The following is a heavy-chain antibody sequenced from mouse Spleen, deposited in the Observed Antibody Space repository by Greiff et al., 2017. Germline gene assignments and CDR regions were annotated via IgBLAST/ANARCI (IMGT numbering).Heavy chain of an antibody. CDR1: GYSITSGYY. CDR2: ISYDGSN. D-gene: IGHD3-3*01. J-gene: IGHJ3*01. CDR3: EGGGDGFAY. V-gene: IGHV3-6*01. Sequence: DVQLQESGPGLVKPSQSLSLTCSVTGYSITSGYYWNWIRQFPGNKLEWMGYISYDGSNNYNPSLKNRISITRDTSKNQFFLKLNSVTTEDTATYYWEGGGDGFAYWGQGTLVTVSA.